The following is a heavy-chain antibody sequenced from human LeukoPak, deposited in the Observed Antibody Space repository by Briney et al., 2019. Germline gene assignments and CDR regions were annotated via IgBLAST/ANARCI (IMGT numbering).Heavy chain of an antibody. CDR1: GYTFTSYG. V-gene: IGHV1-18*01. J-gene: IGHJ4*02. Sequence: ASVKVSCKASGYTFTSYGISWVRQAPGQGLEWMGWISAYNGNTNYAQKLQGRVAMTRTTSTSTAYMQLSSLTSEDTAVYYCAKEGLQLWLHFDYWGQGTLVTVSS. CDR2: ISAYNGNT. CDR3: AKEGLQLWLHFDY. D-gene: IGHD5-18*01.